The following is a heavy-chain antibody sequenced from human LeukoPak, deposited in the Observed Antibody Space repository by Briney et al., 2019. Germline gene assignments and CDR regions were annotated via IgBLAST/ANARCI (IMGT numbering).Heavy chain of an antibody. CDR3: ARGMTVGMATIPFDY. Sequence: PGGSLRLSCAASGFTFSSYAMSWVRQAPGKGLEWVSAISGSGGSTYYADSVKGRFTISRDNSKNTLYLQMGSLRAEDMAVYYCARGMTVGMATIPFDYWGQGTLVTVSS. CDR2: ISGSGGST. D-gene: IGHD5-24*01. CDR1: GFTFSSYA. V-gene: IGHV3-23*01. J-gene: IGHJ4*02.